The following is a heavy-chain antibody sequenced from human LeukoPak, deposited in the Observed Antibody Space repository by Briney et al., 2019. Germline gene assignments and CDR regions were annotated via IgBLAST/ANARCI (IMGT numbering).Heavy chain of an antibody. D-gene: IGHD2-2*01. V-gene: IGHV4-39*01. CDR3: ARRKGYCSSTSCGVPNWFDP. Sequence: PSETLSLTCTVSGGSISSSSSYWGWIRQPPGTGLEWLGSIYYSGSTYYNPSLKSRVTISVDTSKNQFSLKLSSVTAADTAVYYCARRKGYCSSTSCGVPNWFDPWGQGTLVTVSS. CDR1: GGSISSSSSY. J-gene: IGHJ5*02. CDR2: IYYSGST.